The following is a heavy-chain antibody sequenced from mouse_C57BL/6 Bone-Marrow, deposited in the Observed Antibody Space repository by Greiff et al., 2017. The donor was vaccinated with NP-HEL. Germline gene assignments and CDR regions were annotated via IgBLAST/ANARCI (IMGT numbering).Heavy chain of an antibody. D-gene: IGHD1-1*01. Sequence: EVQLQQSGPGLVKPSQSLSLTCSVTGYSITSGYYWNWIRQFPGNKLEWMGYISYDGSNNYNPSLKNRISITRDTSKNQFFLKLNSVTTEDTATYYCARDQVAYYFDYWGQGTTLTVSS. CDR1: GYSITSGYY. CDR3: ARDQVAYYFDY. V-gene: IGHV3-6*01. CDR2: ISYDGSN. J-gene: IGHJ2*01.